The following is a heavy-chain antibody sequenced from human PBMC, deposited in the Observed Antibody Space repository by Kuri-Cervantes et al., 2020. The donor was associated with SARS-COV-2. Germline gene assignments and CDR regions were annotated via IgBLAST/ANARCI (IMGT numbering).Heavy chain of an antibody. CDR3: ARANVRAILSYYYYYGMDV. J-gene: IGHJ6*02. D-gene: IGHD3-16*02. V-gene: IGHV3-11*06. CDR2: ISSSSSYT. Sequence: LSLTCAASGFTFSDYYMSWIRQAPGKGLEWVSYISSSSSYTNYADSVKGRFTISRDNAKNSLYLQMNSLRAEDTAVYYCARANVRAILSYYYYYGMDVWGQGTTVTVSS. CDR1: GFTFSDYY.